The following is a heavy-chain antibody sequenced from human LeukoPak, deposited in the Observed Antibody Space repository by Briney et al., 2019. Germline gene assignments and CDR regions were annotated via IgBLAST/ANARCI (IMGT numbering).Heavy chain of an antibody. Sequence: GGSRRPSCAASPFAFGAYWIHWVRHLPGKGLAWVSRIDSAGGRIQWADSVKGRFTISRDNAKNTVYLQMNSLRPEDSAVYYCVADRGNWSGGDFWGRGTLVIVSS. J-gene: IGHJ4*02. D-gene: IGHD3-10*01. CDR3: VADRGNWSGGDF. CDR1: PFAFGAYW. V-gene: IGHV3-74*01. CDR2: IDSAGGRI.